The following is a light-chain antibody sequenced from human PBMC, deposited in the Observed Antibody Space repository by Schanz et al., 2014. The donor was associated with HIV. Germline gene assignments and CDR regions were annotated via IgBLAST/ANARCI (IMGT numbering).Light chain of an antibody. J-gene: IGLJ1*01. CDR1: NSDVGGYNY. CDR2: DVS. CDR3: SSLSTSGAPV. Sequence: QSVLTQPASLSGSPGQSITISCTEINSDVGGYNYVSWYQQHPGKAPKLMIYDVSNRPSGVSNRFSGSKSGNTASLTISGLQAEDEADYYCSSLSTSGAPVFGTGTKLTVL. V-gene: IGLV2-14*01.